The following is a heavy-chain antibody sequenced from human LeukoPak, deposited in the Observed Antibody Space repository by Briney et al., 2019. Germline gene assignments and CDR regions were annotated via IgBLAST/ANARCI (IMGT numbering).Heavy chain of an antibody. CDR2: ISSSSSYI. Sequence: GGSLRLSCAASGFTFSSYSMNWVRQAPGKGLEWVSSISSSSSYIYYADSVKGRFTISRDNAKNSLYLQMNSLRAEDTAVYYRARESLPRYFDWLLPDYWGQGTLVTVSS. CDR3: ARESLPRYFDWLLPDY. CDR1: GFTFSSYS. V-gene: IGHV3-21*01. D-gene: IGHD3-9*01. J-gene: IGHJ4*02.